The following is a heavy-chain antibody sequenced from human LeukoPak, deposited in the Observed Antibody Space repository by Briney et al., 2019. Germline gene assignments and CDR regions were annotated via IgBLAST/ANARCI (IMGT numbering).Heavy chain of an antibody. V-gene: IGHV4-59*02. CDR1: GGSVNCYY. D-gene: IGHD6-13*01. J-gene: IGHJ4*02. CDR3: ARKGAAVTGFDY. CDR2: IYSRGTT. Sequence: SETLSLTCAVSGGSVNCYYWSWIRQPPGKGLERIGYIYSRGTTNYNPSLKSRVTISVDTSKSQFSLRLNSVTAADTAVYFCARKGAAVTGFDYWGQGTQVTVSS.